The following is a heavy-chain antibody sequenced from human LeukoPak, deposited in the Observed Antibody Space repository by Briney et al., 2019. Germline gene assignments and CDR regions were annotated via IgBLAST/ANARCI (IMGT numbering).Heavy chain of an antibody. CDR1: GFTFSNYA. J-gene: IGHJ1*01. CDR2: IAYIGGRT. CDR3: AKFNYGDYVNFQN. Sequence: GGSLRLSCAASGFTFSNYAMSWVRQAPGKGLEWVSAIAYIGGRTYYADSVKGRFTISRDNSKNTLNLQMNSLRAEDTAVYYCAKFNYGDYVNFQNWGQGTLVTVSS. D-gene: IGHD4-17*01. V-gene: IGHV3-23*01.